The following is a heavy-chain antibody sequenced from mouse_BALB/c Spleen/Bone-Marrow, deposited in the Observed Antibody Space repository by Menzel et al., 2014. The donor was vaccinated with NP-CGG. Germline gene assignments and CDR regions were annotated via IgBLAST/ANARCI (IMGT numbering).Heavy chain of an antibody. CDR1: GFTFSSYG. CDR3: ARDLAY. V-gene: IGHV5-6-3*01. Sequence: DVHLVESGGGLVQPGGSLKLSCAASGFTFSSYGMSWVRQTPDKRLELVATINSNGGSTYYPDSVKGRFTISRDNAKNTLYLQMSGLKSEDTAMYYCARDLAYWGQGTLATVSA. CDR2: INSNGGST. J-gene: IGHJ3*01.